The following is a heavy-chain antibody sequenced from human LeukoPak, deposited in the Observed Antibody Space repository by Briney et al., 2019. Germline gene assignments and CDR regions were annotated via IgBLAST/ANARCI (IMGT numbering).Heavy chain of an antibody. Sequence: ASVRVSCKASGYTFTNYGMNWVRQAPGQGLEWMGWISAFNGHTNYAQTVKGRVTMTTDTSTSTAYMELRSLRSDATAVYYCARARLGELSSFDYWGPGTPVTVSS. CDR2: ISAFNGHT. CDR3: ARARLGELSSFDY. J-gene: IGHJ4*02. D-gene: IGHD3-16*02. CDR1: GYTFTNYG. V-gene: IGHV1-18*01.